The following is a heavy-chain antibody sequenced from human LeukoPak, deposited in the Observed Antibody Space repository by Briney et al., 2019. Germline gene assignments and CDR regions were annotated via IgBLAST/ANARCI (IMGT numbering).Heavy chain of an antibody. V-gene: IGHV3-30*18. CDR3: AKELGGYGVNWFDH. D-gene: IGHD1-26*01. CDR1: GFTFSSYS. J-gene: IGHJ5*02. Sequence: GGSLRLSCAPSGFTFSSYSMHCVRQAPGKGVEWVAVISYEGSNKYYADSVKGRFTISRDNSKNTLYLQMNSMRAEDTAVYYCAKELGGYGVNWFDHWGQGTLVTVSS. CDR2: ISYEGSNK.